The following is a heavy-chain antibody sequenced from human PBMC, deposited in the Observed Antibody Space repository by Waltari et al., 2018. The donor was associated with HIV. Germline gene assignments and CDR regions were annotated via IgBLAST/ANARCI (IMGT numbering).Heavy chain of an antibody. V-gene: IGHV1-69*01. Sequence: QVQLVQSGAEVKKPGSSVRVSCKVSGGPFSSYAITWVRRAPRQGLEWMGGIIPAFGTANYAERFQGRVTITADEYTSTAYMDLSSLRSEDTAVYFCARDHRGNKLLYGMDVWGQGTTVTV. CDR1: GGPFSSYA. CDR3: ARDHRGNKLLYGMDV. CDR2: IIPAFGTA. J-gene: IGHJ6*02.